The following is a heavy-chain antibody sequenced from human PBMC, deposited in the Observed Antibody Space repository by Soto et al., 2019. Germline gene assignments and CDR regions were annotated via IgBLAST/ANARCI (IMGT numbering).Heavy chain of an antibody. Sequence: DVQLVESGGGLVQPGGSLRLSCAASGFTFSSYSMNWVRQAPGKGLEWLSYISGSSSMIYYADSVKGRFTISRDNAKNSLYLQMNSLRAEDTAVYYCARDLNPRQEMLYALLGYWGQGTLVTVSS. D-gene: IGHD2-8*01. V-gene: IGHV3-48*01. CDR1: GFTFSSYS. CDR2: ISGSSSMI. CDR3: ARDLNPRQEMLYALLGY. J-gene: IGHJ4*02.